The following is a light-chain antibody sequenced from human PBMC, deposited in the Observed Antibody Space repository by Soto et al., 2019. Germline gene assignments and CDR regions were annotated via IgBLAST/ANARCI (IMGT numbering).Light chain of an antibody. CDR1: SSDIGAYNY. Sequence: QSALTQPASVSGSPGQSITISCTGTSSDIGAYNYVSWYQQHPGKAPKLMIYDVNNRHSGVSNLFSGSKSGNTASLTISWLQAEDEADYFCTSYTRSSTYVFGTGTKLTVL. V-gene: IGLV2-14*03. CDR3: TSYTRSSTYV. CDR2: DVN. J-gene: IGLJ1*01.